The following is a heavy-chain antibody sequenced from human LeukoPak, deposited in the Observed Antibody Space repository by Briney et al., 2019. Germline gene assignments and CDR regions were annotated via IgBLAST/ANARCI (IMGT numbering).Heavy chain of an antibody. V-gene: IGHV3-48*01. CDR2: ISSSSGTI. CDR3: ARDTPPVFSVVVTASNYFDC. D-gene: IGHD2-21*02. CDR1: GFTFSSYS. Sequence: PGGSLRLSCAASGFTFSSYSMNWVRQAPGKGLEWVSYISSSSGTIYYADSVKGRFTISRDNVKNSLYLQMNSLRAEDTAVYFCARDTPPVFSVVVTASNYFDCRGQGTLVTVSS. J-gene: IGHJ4*02.